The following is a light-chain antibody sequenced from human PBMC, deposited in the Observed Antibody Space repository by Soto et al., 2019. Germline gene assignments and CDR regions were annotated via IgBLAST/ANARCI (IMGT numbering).Light chain of an antibody. V-gene: IGKV3D-20*01. J-gene: IGKJ1*01. CDR2: DAS. CDR1: QTIDNT. CDR3: QQYGSSPWT. Sequence: IVRTQSPATLSLSPGERATLSWRASQTIDNTLAWYQRKPGLAPRLIIYDASTRATGIPDRFSGSGSGTDFTLTISRLEPEDFEVYYCQQYGSSPWTFGQGTKVDIK.